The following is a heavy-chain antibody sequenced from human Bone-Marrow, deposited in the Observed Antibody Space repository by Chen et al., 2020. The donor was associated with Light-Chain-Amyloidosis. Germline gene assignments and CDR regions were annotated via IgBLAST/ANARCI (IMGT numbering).Heavy chain of an antibody. CDR1: GYTFTGYY. CDR2: INPNSGGT. Sequence: QVQLAQSGAEVKKPGASVKVSCKASGYTFTGYYIHWVRQAPGQGLEWMGWINPNSGGTNYAQNFQGRVTMTRDTSISTAYMELSRLRFDDTAVYYCARGPLNYGYEFLDYWSQGTLVTVSS. V-gene: IGHV1-2*02. CDR3: ARGPLNYGYEFLDY. J-gene: IGHJ4*02. D-gene: IGHD5-18*01.